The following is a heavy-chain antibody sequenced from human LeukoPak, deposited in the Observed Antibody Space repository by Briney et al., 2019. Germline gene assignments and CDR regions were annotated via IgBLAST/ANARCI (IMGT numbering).Heavy chain of an antibody. V-gene: IGHV3-53*01. J-gene: IGHJ4*02. CDR3: ARYDSSSFDC. D-gene: IGHD6-6*01. CDR1: GFSVSSKY. CDR2: IYSGGST. Sequence: PGGSLRLSRAASGFSVSSKYMSWVRQAPGKGLEWVSIIYSGGSTYYADSVKGRFTISRDNSKNTLYLQMNSLRAEDTAVYYCARYDSSSFDCWGQGTLVTVSS.